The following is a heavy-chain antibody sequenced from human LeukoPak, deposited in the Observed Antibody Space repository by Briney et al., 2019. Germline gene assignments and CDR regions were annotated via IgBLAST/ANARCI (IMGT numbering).Heavy chain of an antibody. CDR3: AVYSTSSGWFDP. CDR2: IYYSGTI. J-gene: IGHJ5*02. V-gene: IGHV4-39*01. D-gene: IGHD6-6*01. CDR1: GGSISSSSYH. Sequence: KSSETLSLTCTVSGGSISSSSYHWGWIRQPPGKGLEWVGNIYYSGTIYYNPSLESRVTISVDTSKNQFSLKLSSVTAADTAVYYCAVYSTSSGWFDPWGQGTLVTVSS.